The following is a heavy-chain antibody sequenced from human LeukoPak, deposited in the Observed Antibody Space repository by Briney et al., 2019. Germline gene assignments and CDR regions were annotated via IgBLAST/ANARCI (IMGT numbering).Heavy chain of an antibody. D-gene: IGHD6-13*01. CDR2: IYYSGST. V-gene: IGHV4-39*01. J-gene: IGHJ4*02. CDR3: ARSGIAAAGRGFDY. CDR1: GGSISSSSYY. Sequence: SETLSLTCTVSGGSISSSSYYWGWIRQPPGKGLEWIGSIYYSGSTYYNPSLKSRVTISVDTSKNQFPLKLSSVTAADTAVYYCARSGIAAAGRGFDYWGQGTLVTVSS.